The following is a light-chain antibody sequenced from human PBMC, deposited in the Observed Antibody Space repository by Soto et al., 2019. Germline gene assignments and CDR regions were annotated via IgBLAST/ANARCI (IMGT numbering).Light chain of an antibody. CDR1: SNDVGGYNY. Sequence: QSALTQPASVSGSPGQPITICCTGTSNDVGGYNYVSWYQQHPGKAPKLMISEVRNRPSGVSDRFSGSKSGNTASLTISGLQAEDEADYYCSSYTTSSTWVFGGGTKLTVL. V-gene: IGLV2-14*01. J-gene: IGLJ3*02. CDR3: SSYTTSSTWV. CDR2: EVR.